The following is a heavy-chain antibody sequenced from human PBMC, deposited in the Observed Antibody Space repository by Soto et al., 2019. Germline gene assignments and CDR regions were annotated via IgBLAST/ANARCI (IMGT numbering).Heavy chain of an antibody. J-gene: IGHJ4*02. Sequence: ASVKVSCKASGYTFTSYDINWVRQATGQGLEWMGWMNPNSGNTGYAQKFQGRVTMTRNTSISTAYMELSSLRSEDTAVYYCARMDSSSSDLDYWGQGTLVTVSS. CDR1: GYTFTSYD. V-gene: IGHV1-8*01. CDR3: ARMDSSSSDLDY. D-gene: IGHD6-6*01. CDR2: MNPNSGNT.